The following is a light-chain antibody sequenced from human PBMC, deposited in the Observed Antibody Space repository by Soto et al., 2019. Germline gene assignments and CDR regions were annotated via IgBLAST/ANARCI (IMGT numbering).Light chain of an antibody. V-gene: IGKV2-28*01. J-gene: IGKJ5*01. Sequence: IVMTQYPLSPPVTPGEPASISCRSSQSLLHDNGYNYLNWYLQKPGQSPQLLIYLGSDRSSGVPDRVSGSGSGTDFILTISRVEAEDVGVYYCMQALETPIPFGQGTRLEI. CDR3: MQALETPIP. CDR1: QSLLHDNGYNY. CDR2: LGS.